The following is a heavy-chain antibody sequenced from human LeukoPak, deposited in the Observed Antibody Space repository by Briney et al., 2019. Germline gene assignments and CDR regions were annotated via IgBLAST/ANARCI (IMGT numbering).Heavy chain of an antibody. CDR1: GYSFTSYW. CDR2: IYPGDSDT. J-gene: IGHJ6*02. CDR3: ARHGTQYCSGGSCYSEAYYYYGMDV. D-gene: IGHD2-15*01. V-gene: IGHV5-51*01. Sequence: GESPKISCKGSGYSFTSYWIGWVRQMPGKGLEWMGIIYPGDSDTRYSPSFQGQVTISADKSISTAYLQWSSLKASDTAMYYCARHGTQYCSGGSCYSEAYYYYGMDVWGQGTTVTVSS.